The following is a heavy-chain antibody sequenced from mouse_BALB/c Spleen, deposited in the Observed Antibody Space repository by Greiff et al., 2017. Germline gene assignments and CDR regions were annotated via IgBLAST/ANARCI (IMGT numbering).Heavy chain of an antibody. CDR2: ISSGSSTI. Sequence: EVQVVESGGGLVQPGGSRKLSCAASGFTFSSFGMHWVRQAPEKGLEWVAYISSGSSTIYYADTVKGRFTISRDNPKNTLFLQMTSLRSEDTAMYYCARGNYVYWYFDVWGAGTTVTVSS. CDR1: GFTFSSFG. CDR3: ARGNYVYWYFDV. J-gene: IGHJ1*01. D-gene: IGHD2-1*01. V-gene: IGHV5-17*02.